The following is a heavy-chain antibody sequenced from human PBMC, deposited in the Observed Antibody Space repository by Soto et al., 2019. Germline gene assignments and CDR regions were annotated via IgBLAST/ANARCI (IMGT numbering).Heavy chain of an antibody. V-gene: IGHV1-18*01. CDR2: ISAYNGNT. J-gene: IGHJ5*02. Sequence: ASVKVSCTASGYTFTSYGISWVRQAPGQGLEWMGWISAYNGNTNYAQKLQGRVTMTTDTSTSTAYMELRSLRSDDTAVYYCARDLRYFDWLSVDWFDPWGQGTLVTVSS. CDR1: GYTFTSYG. CDR3: ARDLRYFDWLSVDWFDP. D-gene: IGHD3-9*01.